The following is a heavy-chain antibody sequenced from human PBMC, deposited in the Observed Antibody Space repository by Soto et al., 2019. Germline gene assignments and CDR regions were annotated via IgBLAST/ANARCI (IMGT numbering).Heavy chain of an antibody. J-gene: IGHJ3*02. Sequence: PGGSLRLSCAASGFTFSSYAMHWVRQAPGKGLEWVAVISYDGSNKYYADSVKGRFTISRDNSKNTLYLQMNSLRAEDTAVYYCAAGTFDIWGQGTMVTVSS. CDR1: GFTFSSYA. V-gene: IGHV3-30-3*01. CDR2: ISYDGSNK. CDR3: AAGTFDI.